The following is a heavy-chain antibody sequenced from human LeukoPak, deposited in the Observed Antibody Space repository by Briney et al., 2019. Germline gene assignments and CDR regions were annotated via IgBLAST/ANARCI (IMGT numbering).Heavy chain of an antibody. CDR1: GGSISSGGYS. CDR2: IYHSGST. D-gene: IGHD2-21*02. Sequence: SETLSLTCAVSGGSISSGGYSWSWIRQPPGKGLEGIGYIYHSGSTYYNPSLKSRVTISVDRSKNQFSLTLSSVTAADTAVYYCARVQHIVVVTASHAFDIWGQGTMVTVSS. J-gene: IGHJ3*02. CDR3: ARVQHIVVVTASHAFDI. V-gene: IGHV4-30-2*01.